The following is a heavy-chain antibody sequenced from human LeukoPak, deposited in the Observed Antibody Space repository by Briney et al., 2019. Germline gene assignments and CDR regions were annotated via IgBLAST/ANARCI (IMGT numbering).Heavy chain of an antibody. D-gene: IGHD3-10*01. CDR3: ARDYGSGTTFDP. V-gene: IGHV3-21*01. J-gene: IGHJ5*02. Sequence: GGSLRLSCAASGFTFSSYAMHWVRQAPGKGLEWVSSISSSSSYIYYADSVKGRFTISRDNAKNSLYLQMNSLRAEDTAVYYCARDYGSGTTFDPWGQGTLVTVSS. CDR1: GFTFSSYA. CDR2: ISSSSSYI.